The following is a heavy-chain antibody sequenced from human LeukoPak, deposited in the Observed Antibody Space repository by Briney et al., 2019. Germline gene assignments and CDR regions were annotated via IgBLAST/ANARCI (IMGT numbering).Heavy chain of an antibody. J-gene: IGHJ5*02. D-gene: IGHD3-10*01. CDR3: ARWCWKCERPDYYGSRSYYGNWFDP. CDR2: ISAYNGNT. CDR1: GYTFTSYG. V-gene: IGHV1-18*01. Sequence: ASVKVSCKASGYTFTSYGISWVRQAPGQGLEWMGWISAYNGNTNYAQKLQGRVTMTTDTSTSTAYMELRSLRSDDTAVYYCARWCWKCERPDYYGSRSYYGNWFDPWGKGTLVIVSS.